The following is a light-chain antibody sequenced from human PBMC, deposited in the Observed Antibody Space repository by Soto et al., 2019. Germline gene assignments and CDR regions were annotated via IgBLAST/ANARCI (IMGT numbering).Light chain of an antibody. CDR1: EDIDTS. CDR2: GAS. CDR3: QHYDTFSWT. Sequence: DIQMTQSPSTLSVSLGDRITITWRASEDIDTSLAWFQQRPGKAPKVLIAGASGLMNGVPSTFSGSGSGTEFALTISSVQPDDFANYFCQHYDTFSWTFGQGTKVDIK. V-gene: IGKV1-5*01. J-gene: IGKJ1*01.